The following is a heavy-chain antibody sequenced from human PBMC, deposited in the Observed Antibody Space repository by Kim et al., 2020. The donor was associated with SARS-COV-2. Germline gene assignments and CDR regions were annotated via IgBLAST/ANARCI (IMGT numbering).Heavy chain of an antibody. D-gene: IGHD6-13*01. CDR1: GYTFTSYD. Sequence: ASVKVSCKASGYTFTSYDINWVRQATGQGLEWMGWMNPNSGNTGYAQKFQGRVTMTRNTSISTAYMELSSLRSEDTAVYYCASAQLEYYYYYGMDVWGQGTTVTVSS. CDR3: ASAQLEYYYYYGMDV. V-gene: IGHV1-8*01. J-gene: IGHJ6*02. CDR2: MNPNSGNT.